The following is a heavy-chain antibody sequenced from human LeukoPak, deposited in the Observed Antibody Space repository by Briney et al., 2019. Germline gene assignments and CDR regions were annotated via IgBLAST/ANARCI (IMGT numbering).Heavy chain of an antibody. CDR3: ARNTYYYERSGWKAFDI. J-gene: IGHJ3*02. Sequence: GGSLRLSCAASGVTFSIDWMSWVRQAPGKGLEWVANIKQDGSEKYYVDSVGGRFTISRDNAKNSLYLQMNSLRVEDTAVYYCARNTYYYERSGWKAFDIWGQGTMVTVSS. CDR2: IKQDGSEK. D-gene: IGHD3-22*01. CDR1: GVTFSIDW. V-gene: IGHV3-7*01.